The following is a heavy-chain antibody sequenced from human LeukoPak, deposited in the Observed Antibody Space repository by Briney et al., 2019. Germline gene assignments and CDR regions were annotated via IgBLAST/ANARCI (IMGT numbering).Heavy chain of an antibody. CDR2: ISSSSSYI. D-gene: IGHD3-10*01. J-gene: IGHJ4*02. CDR3: ARDYNYGSGNFDY. Sequence: PGGSLRLSCAASGFTFSSYSMNWVRQAPGKGLEWVSSISSSSSYIYYANSVKGRFTISRDNAKNSLYLQMNSLRAEDTAVYYCARDYNYGSGNFDYWGQGTLVTVSS. CDR1: GFTFSSYS. V-gene: IGHV3-21*01.